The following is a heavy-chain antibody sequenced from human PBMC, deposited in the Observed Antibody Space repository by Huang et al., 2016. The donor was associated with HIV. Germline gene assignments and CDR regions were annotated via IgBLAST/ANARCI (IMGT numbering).Heavy chain of an antibody. CDR2: FRSKIDGYAT. V-gene: IGHV3-73*02. D-gene: IGHD3-22*01. CDR1: GFTLSGSA. Sequence: EVQLVESGGGLVQPGGSLKLSCAASGFTLSGSAMHWVRQASGGGLEWVGRFRSKIDGYATVYSASVKGRFTISSDDSKNPAYLQMNSLKTEDTAVYYCSRHPFDYYDSTDTGALYIWGQGTMVTVSS. CDR3: SRHPFDYYDSTDTGALYI. J-gene: IGHJ3*02.